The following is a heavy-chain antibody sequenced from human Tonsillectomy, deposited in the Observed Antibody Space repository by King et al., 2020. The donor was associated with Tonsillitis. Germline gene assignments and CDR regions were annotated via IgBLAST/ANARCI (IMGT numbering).Heavy chain of an antibody. CDR3: ARGNYDPFAY. J-gene: IGHJ4*02. V-gene: IGHV4-61*01. Sequence: VQLQESGPGLVKPSETLSLTCTVSGGSVTSGSSYWNWIRQPPGQGLEWIGYVYYTGSANYNPSLKSRVAMSVDTSKNQFSLKLSSVTAADTAVYYCARGNYDPFAYWGQGTLVTVSS. D-gene: IGHD5-12*01. CDR1: GGSVTSGSSY. CDR2: VYYTGSA.